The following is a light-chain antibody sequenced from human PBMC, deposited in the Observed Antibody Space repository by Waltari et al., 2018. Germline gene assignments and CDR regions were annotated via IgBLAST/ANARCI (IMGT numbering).Light chain of an antibody. CDR2: EDA. CDR1: MLGHKY. CDR3: QAWDATSHVT. V-gene: IGLV3-1*01. J-gene: IGLJ2*01. Sequence: SYELTQPPSVSVSPGQTASIPCSGDMLGHKYVSWLQQKPGQSPFLVIYEDAKRPAGVPARISGSNSDNIATLTISETQATDEADYYCQAWDATSHVTFGGGTKLTVL.